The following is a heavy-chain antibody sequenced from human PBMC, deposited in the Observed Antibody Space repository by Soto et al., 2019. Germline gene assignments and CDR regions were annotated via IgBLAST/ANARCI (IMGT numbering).Heavy chain of an antibody. V-gene: IGHV3-21*01. CDR3: ARDQTGYCSGGSCYWDKQTYGMDV. CDR1: GFTFSSYS. CDR2: ISSSSSYI. J-gene: IGHJ6*02. D-gene: IGHD2-15*01. Sequence: EVQLVESGGGLVKPGGSLRLSCAASGFTFSSYSMNWVRQAPGKGLEWVSSISSSSSYIYYADSVKGRFTISRDNAKNSLYLQMNSLRAEDTAVYYCARDQTGYCSGGSCYWDKQTYGMDVWGQGTTVTVSS.